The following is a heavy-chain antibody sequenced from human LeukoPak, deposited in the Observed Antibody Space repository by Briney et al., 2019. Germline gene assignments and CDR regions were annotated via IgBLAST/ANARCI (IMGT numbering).Heavy chain of an antibody. J-gene: IGHJ6*02. CDR3: ARVGIAAAAVYYYYGMDV. D-gene: IGHD6-13*01. CDR2: IYYSGST. V-gene: IGHV4-61*01. Sequence: SETLSLTCTVSGGSVSSGSYYWSWIRQPPGKGLEWIGYIYYSGSTNYNPSLKSRVTISVDTSKNQFSLKLSSVTVADTAVYYCARVGIAAAAVYYYYGMDVWGQGTTVTVSS. CDR1: GGSVSSGSYY.